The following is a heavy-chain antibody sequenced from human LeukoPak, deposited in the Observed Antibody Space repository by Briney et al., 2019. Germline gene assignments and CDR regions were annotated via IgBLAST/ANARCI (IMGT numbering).Heavy chain of an antibody. J-gene: IGHJ5*02. D-gene: IGHD3-22*01. CDR1: GFTFDDYA. CDR2: ISGDGGST. V-gene: IGHV3-43*02. Sequence: GGSLRLSXAASGFTFDDYAMHWVGQAPGKGLEWVSLISGDGGSTYYADSVKGRFTISRDNSKNSLYLQMNSLRTEDTALYYCAKDYGYYDSSGYYSSWGQGTLVTVSS. CDR3: AKDYGYYDSSGYYSS.